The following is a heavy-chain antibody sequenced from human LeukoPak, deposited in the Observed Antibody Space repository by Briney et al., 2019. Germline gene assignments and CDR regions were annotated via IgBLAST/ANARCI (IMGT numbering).Heavy chain of an antibody. D-gene: IGHD3-16*02. Sequence: GGSLRLSCAASGFTFSSYEMNWVRQAPGKGLEWVSYISSSGSTIYYADSVKGRFTISRDNAKNSLYLQMNSLRAEDTAVYYCARLELSGWFDPWGQGTLVTVSS. CDR3: ARLELSGWFDP. V-gene: IGHV3-48*03. CDR1: GFTFSSYE. CDR2: ISSSGSTI. J-gene: IGHJ5*02.